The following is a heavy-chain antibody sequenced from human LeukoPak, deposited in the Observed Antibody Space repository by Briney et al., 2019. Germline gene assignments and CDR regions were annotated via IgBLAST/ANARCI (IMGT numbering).Heavy chain of an antibody. Sequence: RSSETLSLTCTVSGGSISSGDYYWSWIRQPPGKGLEWIAYIYYSGSTYYNPSLKSRVTISVNTSKNQFSLKLSSVTAADTAVYYCASISGESIRYYYGMDVWGQGTTVTVSS. D-gene: IGHD3-10*02. CDR2: IYYSGST. CDR3: ASISGESIRYYYGMDV. J-gene: IGHJ6*02. V-gene: IGHV4-30-4*01. CDR1: GGSISSGDYY.